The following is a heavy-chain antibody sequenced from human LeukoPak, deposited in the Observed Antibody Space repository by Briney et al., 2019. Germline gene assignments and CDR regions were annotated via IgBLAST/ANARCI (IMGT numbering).Heavy chain of an antibody. J-gene: IGHJ4*02. V-gene: IGHV3-64*01. CDR2: IRSTGDST. CDR3: AKDRSIGTYYTFDH. D-gene: IGHD1-26*01. Sequence: PGGSLRLSCAASGFTFSNFAIHWVRQAPGKGLEFVSGIRSTGDSTYYANSAKGRFTISRDNSKNTLYLQMSSLTAAGTAVYYCAKDRSIGTYYTFDHWGQGTLVTVSS. CDR1: GFTFSNFA.